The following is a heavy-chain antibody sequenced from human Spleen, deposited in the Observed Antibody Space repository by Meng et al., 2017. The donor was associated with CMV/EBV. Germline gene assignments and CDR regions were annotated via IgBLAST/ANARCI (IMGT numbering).Heavy chain of an antibody. CDR2: IIPIFGTA. CDR1: GGTFSSYA. CDR3: ARGYLENIVEGPFDP. J-gene: IGHJ5*02. D-gene: IGHD2-15*01. V-gene: IGHV1-69*05. Sequence: SGGTFSSYAISWVRQAPGQGLEWMGGIIPIFGTANYAQKFQGRVTITTDESTSTAYMELSSLRSEDTAVYYCARGYLENIVEGPFDPWGQGTLVTVSS.